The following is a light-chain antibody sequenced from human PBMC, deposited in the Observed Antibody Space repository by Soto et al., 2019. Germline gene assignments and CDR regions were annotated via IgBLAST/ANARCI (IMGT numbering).Light chain of an antibody. V-gene: IGLV2-14*01. J-gene: IGLJ3*02. CDR2: EVR. Sequence: QSALTQPASVSGSPGQSITISCTGTSSDVGGYNHVSWYQQHPGKAPKLIIYEVRNRPSGVSNRLSGSKSGNTASLTISGLQADDEADYYCSSYAGSNIYVVFGGGTKLTVL. CDR1: SSDVGGYNH. CDR3: SSYAGSNIYVV.